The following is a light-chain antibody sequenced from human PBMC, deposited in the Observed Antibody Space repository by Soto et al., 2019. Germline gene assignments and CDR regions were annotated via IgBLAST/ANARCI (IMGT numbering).Light chain of an antibody. CDR3: CSYTGRSSWV. CDR1: SSDVGSYKF. V-gene: IGLV2-23*01. J-gene: IGLJ3*02. CDR2: EGN. Sequence: QSALTQPASVSGSPGQSITISCTGTSSDVGSYKFVSWYQQHPGKAPKFIIYEGNKRPSGVSNRFSGSKSGSTASLTISGLQGEDEAGYYCCSYTGRSSWVFGGGTKLTVL.